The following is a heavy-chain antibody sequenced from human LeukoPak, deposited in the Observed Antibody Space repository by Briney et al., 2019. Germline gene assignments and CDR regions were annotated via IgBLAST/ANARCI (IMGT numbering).Heavy chain of an antibody. J-gene: IGHJ2*01. CDR2: IKQDGSEK. CDR3: ARDRITMVQGVILSWYFDL. D-gene: IGHD3-10*01. V-gene: IGHV3-7*01. CDR1: GFTFSSYW. Sequence: PGGSLRLSCAASGFTFSSYWMSWVRQAAGKGLEWVANIKQDGSEKYYVDSVKGRFTISRDNAKNSLYLQMNSLRAEDTAVYYCARDRITMVQGVILSWYFDLWGRGTLVTVSS.